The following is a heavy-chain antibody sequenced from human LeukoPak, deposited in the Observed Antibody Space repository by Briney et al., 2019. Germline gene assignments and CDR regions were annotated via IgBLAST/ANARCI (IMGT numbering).Heavy chain of an antibody. CDR3: AKDISYYSEPSIPFGLES. D-gene: IGHD2-21*01. CDR2: ISWTSRSL. CDR1: GFTFDDFA. V-gene: IGHV3-9*01. J-gene: IGHJ4*02. Sequence: GGSLRLSCAASGFTFDDFAMHWVRQAPGKGLEWVSSISWTSRSLVYADSVKGRFTISRDNAKRSLYLQMNSLREEDTALYFCAKDISYYSEPSIPFGLESWGQGTLVTVSS.